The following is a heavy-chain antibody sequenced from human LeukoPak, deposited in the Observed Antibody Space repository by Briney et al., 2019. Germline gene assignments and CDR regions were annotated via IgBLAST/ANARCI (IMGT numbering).Heavy chain of an antibody. CDR2: INPNSGDT. CDR3: ARGHSSGWYNLY. V-gene: IGHV1-2*02. D-gene: IGHD6-19*01. CDR1: GYTFTGYY. J-gene: IGHJ4*02. Sequence: ASVTVSCKASGYTFTGYYMHWVRQAPGQGLEWMGWINPNSGDTNYAQKFQGGVTMTRDTSISTAYMELSRLRSDDTAVYYCARGHSSGWYNLYWGQGTLVTVSS.